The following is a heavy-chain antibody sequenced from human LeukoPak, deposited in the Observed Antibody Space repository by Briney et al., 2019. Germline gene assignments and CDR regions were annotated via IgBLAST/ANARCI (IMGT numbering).Heavy chain of an antibody. CDR3: ARVLTGYSSSWYEPYYYYYMDV. J-gene: IGHJ6*03. D-gene: IGHD6-13*01. CDR1: GGSISSYY. V-gene: IGHV4-59*01. CDR2: IYYSGST. Sequence: PSETLSLTCTVSGGSISSYYWSWIRQPPGKGLEWIGYIYYSGSTNYNPSLKSRVTISVDTSKNQFSLKLSSVTAADTAVYYCARVLTGYSSSWYEPYYYYYMDVWGKGTTVTVSS.